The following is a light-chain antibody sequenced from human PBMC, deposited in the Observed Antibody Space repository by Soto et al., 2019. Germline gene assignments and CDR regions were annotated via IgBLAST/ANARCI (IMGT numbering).Light chain of an antibody. CDR2: AAS. J-gene: IGKJ4*01. CDR1: QSINKY. Sequence: DIPMTQSPSSLSASVGDRVTITCRASQSINKYLNWYRQKPGRAPELLIYAASSLQNGVPSTCSGSGSGTAFTLTISSLQPDDFVTYYCQQSYDSPLTFGGGTKVEIK. CDR3: QQSYDSPLT. V-gene: IGKV1-39*01.